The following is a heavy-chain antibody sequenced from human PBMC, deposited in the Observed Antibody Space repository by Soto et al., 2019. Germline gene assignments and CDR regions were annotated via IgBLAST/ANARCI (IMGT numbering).Heavy chain of an antibody. D-gene: IGHD4-17*01. V-gene: IGHV3-7*03. Sequence: EVYLVESGGGLVQPGESLRLSCAASGFTFSKYWMNWVRQAPGKGLQWVANIKEDGTTESYSDSVKGRFTISRDNAKNLLYLQMYSLRVDDTAVCYCGRVVGYGDVVDPWGQGTLVTVSS. CDR3: GRVVGYGDVVDP. CDR2: IKEDGTTE. CDR1: GFTFSKYW. J-gene: IGHJ5*02.